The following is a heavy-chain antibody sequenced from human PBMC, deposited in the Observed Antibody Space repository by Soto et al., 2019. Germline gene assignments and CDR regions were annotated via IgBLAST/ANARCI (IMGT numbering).Heavy chain of an antibody. D-gene: IGHD3-16*01. Sequence: PGGSLRLSCSVSGFTFSSYAMYWVRQAPGKGLQYVSAISSNGGSTYYADSVKGRFTISRDNSKNTLFLQMNSLRAEDTGIYYCAKGRDVTGGHVEYVENWGQGTLVTVSS. J-gene: IGHJ4*02. CDR2: ISSNGGST. CDR3: AKGRDVTGGHVEYVEN. V-gene: IGHV3-64*04. CDR1: GFTFSSYA.